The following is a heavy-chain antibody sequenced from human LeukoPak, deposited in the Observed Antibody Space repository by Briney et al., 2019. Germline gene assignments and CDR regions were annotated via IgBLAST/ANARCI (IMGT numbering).Heavy chain of an antibody. CDR2: IRGSGPGSGSGT. CDR1: GFTFSDCP. J-gene: IGHJ4*02. V-gene: IGHV3-48*04. CDR3: ARDVNWGFDS. Sequence: PGGSLRLSCATSGFTFSDCPMNWVRQAPGKGLEWVSNIRGSGPGSGSGTYYADSVKGRFIISRDNAKNSVYLQMNSLRVEDSAFYYCARDVNWGFDSWGQGALVTVSS. D-gene: IGHD7-27*01.